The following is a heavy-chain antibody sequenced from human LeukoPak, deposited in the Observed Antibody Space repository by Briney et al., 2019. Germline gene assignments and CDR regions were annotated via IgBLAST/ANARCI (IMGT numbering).Heavy chain of an antibody. V-gene: IGHV1-18*01. CDR2: ISAYNGNT. CDR3: ARELPDSSGSLYDY. D-gene: IGHD3-22*01. J-gene: IGHJ4*02. CDR1: GYTFTSYG. Sequence: GASVKVSCKASGYTFTSYGISWVRQAPGQGLEWMGWISAYNGNTNYAQKLQGRVTMTTDTSTSTAYMELSSLRSEDTAVYYCARELPDSSGSLYDYWGQGTLVTVSS.